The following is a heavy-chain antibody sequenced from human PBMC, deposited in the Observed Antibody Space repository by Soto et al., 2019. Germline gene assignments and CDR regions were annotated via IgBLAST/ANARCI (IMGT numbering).Heavy chain of an antibody. Sequence: SETLSLTCTVSGGSISSYYWSWIRQPPGKGLEWIGYIYYSGSTNYNPSLKSRVTISVDTSKNQFSLKLSSVTAADTAVYYCARRTISGVITDYFDYWGQGTLVTV. D-gene: IGHD3-3*01. J-gene: IGHJ4*02. CDR2: IYYSGST. V-gene: IGHV4-59*01. CDR1: GGSISSYY. CDR3: ARRTISGVITDYFDY.